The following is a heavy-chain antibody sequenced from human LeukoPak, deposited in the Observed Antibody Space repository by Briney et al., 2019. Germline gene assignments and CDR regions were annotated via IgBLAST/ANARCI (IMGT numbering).Heavy chain of an antibody. CDR3: ARASASSSSWYNFDY. CDR2: ISAYNGNT. D-gene: IGHD6-13*01. Sequence: ASVKVSCKASGYTFTSYGISWVRQPPGQELEWMGWISAYNGNTNYAQKLQGRVTMTTDTSTSTAYMELRSLRSDDTAVYYCARASASSSSWYNFDYWGQGTLVTVSS. CDR1: GYTFTSYG. V-gene: IGHV1-18*01. J-gene: IGHJ4*02.